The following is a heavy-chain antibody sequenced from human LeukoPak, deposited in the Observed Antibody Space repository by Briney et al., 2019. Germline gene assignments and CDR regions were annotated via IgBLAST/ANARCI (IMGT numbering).Heavy chain of an antibody. Sequence: SETLSLTCTVSGGSISSYYWSWIRQPAGKGLEWIGRIYTSGSTNYNPSLKSRVTMSVDTSKNQFSLKLSSVTAADTAVYYCARGQKQLWLLVRDAFDIWGQGTMVTVSS. CDR1: GGSISSYY. J-gene: IGHJ3*02. CDR2: IYTSGST. D-gene: IGHD5-18*01. V-gene: IGHV4-4*07. CDR3: ARGQKQLWLLVRDAFDI.